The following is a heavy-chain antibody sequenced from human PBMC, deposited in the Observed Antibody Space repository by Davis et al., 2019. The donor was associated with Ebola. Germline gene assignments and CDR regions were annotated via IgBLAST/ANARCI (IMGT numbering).Heavy chain of an antibody. J-gene: IGHJ6*02. CDR3: ARDGGRYSSSWHYYYYGMDV. V-gene: IGHV3-33*01. Sequence: GESLKISCAASGFTFSSYGMHWVRQAPGKGLEWVALIWYDGSNKYYADSVKGRFTISRDNSKNTLYLQMNSLRAEDTAVYYCARDGGRYSSSWHYYYYGMDVWGQGTTVTVSS. D-gene: IGHD6-13*01. CDR1: GFTFSSYG. CDR2: IWYDGSNK.